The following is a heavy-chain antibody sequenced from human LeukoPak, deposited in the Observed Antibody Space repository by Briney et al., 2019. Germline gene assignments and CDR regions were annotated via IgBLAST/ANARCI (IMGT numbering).Heavy chain of an antibody. Sequence: PSETLSLTCTVSGGSISTYYWSWIRQPPGKGLEWIGYIYHSGSTYYNPSLKSRVTISVDRSKNQFSPKLSSVTAADTAVYYCARLSGVAYWGQGTLVTVSS. V-gene: IGHV4-59*12. CDR2: IYHSGST. D-gene: IGHD2-15*01. CDR1: GGSISTYY. J-gene: IGHJ4*02. CDR3: ARLSGVAY.